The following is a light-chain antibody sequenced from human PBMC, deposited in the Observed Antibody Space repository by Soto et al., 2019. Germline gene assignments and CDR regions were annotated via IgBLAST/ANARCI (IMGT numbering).Light chain of an antibody. J-gene: IGKJ1*01. Sequence: EIVMTQSPATLSVSPGERATLSCRASQSVSSNFAWYQQKPGQAPRLLIYDASNRATGIPARFSGSGSGTDFTLTISSLEPEDFAVYYCQQRSNWLWTFGQGTKVDI. CDR3: QQRSNWLWT. CDR1: QSVSSN. V-gene: IGKV3-11*01. CDR2: DAS.